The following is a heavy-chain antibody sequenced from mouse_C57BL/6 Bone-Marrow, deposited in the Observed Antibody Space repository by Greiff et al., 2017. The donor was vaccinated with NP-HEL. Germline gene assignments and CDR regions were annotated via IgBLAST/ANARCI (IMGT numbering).Heavy chain of an antibody. Sequence: DVKLVESGGGLVQPGGSLKLSCAASGFTFSDYYMYWVRQTPEKRLEWVAYISNGGGSTYYPDTVKGRFTISRDNAKNTLYLQMSRLKSEDTAMYYCATVEGFAYWGQGTLVTVSA. D-gene: IGHD1-1*01. CDR2: ISNGGGST. CDR3: ATVEGFAY. V-gene: IGHV5-12*01. J-gene: IGHJ3*01. CDR1: GFTFSDYY.